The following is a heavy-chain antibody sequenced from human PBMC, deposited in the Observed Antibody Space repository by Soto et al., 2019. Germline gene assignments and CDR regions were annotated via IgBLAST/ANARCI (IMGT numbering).Heavy chain of an antibody. CDR1: GYSFTSYW. Sequence: PGESLKISCKGSGYSFTSYWIGWVRQMPGKGLEWMGIIYPGDPDTRYSPSFQGQVTISADKSISTAYLQWSSLKASDTAMYYCAGGGVRGVITRTRDYYGMDVWXQGXTVXVS. J-gene: IGHJ6*02. CDR2: IYPGDPDT. D-gene: IGHD3-10*01. CDR3: AGGGVRGVITRTRDYYGMDV. V-gene: IGHV5-51*01.